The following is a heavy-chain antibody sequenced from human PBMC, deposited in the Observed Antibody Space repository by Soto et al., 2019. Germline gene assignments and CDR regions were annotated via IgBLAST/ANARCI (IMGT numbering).Heavy chain of an antibody. D-gene: IGHD3-9*01. CDR2: ISWNSGSI. CDR1: GFTFDDYA. CDR3: AKDTLNDDILTGYFVFDY. V-gene: IGHV3-9*01. Sequence: EVQLVESGGGLVQPGRSLRLSCAASGFTFDDYAMHWVRQAPGKGLEWVSGISWNSGSIGYADSVKGRFTISRDNAKNSLYLQMNSLRAEDTALYYCAKDTLNDDILTGYFVFDYWGQGTLVTVSS. J-gene: IGHJ4*02.